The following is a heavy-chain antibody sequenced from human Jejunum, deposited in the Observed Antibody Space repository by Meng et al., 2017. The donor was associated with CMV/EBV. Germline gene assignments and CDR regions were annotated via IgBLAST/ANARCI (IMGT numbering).Heavy chain of an antibody. J-gene: IGHJ5*02. CDR1: TFRSYE. CDR2: ISSSGSTT. CDR3: AKGGYYDFWSGYLPFDP. Sequence: TFRSYEMSWIRQAPGKGLEWLAYISSSGSTTYYADSVRGRFTISRDNAKDSLYLQMDRLRAEDTAVYYCAKGGYYDFWSGYLPFDPWGQGTLVTVSS. D-gene: IGHD3-3*01. V-gene: IGHV3-48*03.